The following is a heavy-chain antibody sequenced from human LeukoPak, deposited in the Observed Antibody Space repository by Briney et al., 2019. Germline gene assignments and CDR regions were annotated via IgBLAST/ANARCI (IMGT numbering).Heavy chain of an antibody. V-gene: IGHV3-21*04. J-gene: IGHJ4*02. D-gene: IGHD3-3*01. CDR3: ARDPGVVAFHYFDF. CDR2: ISSSSYI. Sequence: GGSLRLSCAASGFTFSSYSMNWVRQAPRKGLEWVSSISSSSYIYYADSVKGRFTISRDNAKNTVYLQMNSLRAEDTAVYYCARDPGVVAFHYFDFWGQGTLVTVSS. CDR1: GFTFSSYS.